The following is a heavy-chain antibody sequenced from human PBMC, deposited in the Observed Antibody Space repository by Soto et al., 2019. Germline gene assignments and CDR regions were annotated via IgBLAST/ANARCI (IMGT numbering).Heavy chain of an antibody. CDR2: INWNGGST. D-gene: IGHD6-19*01. CDR3: ARLYSSGWYGPGRY. V-gene: IGHV3-20*04. Sequence: GGSLRLSCTASGFTFGDYGMSWVRQAPGKGLEWVSGINWNGGSTGYADSVKGRFAISRDNAKNSLYLQMNSLRAEDTALYYCARLYSSGWYGPGRYWGQGTLVTVSS. J-gene: IGHJ4*02. CDR1: GFTFGDYG.